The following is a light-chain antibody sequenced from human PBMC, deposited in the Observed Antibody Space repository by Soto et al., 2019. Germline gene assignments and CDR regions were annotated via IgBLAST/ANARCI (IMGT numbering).Light chain of an antibody. CDR3: RQYNNWPPLT. J-gene: IGKJ4*01. Sequence: EIVMTQSPATLSVSPGQRATLSCRASQSVSSNLAWYQQKPGPAPRLLIYGASTRATGIPARFSGSGSGTAFTLTISSLQSEDFAVYYCRQYNNWPPLTFGGGTKVEIK. V-gene: IGKV3-15*01. CDR1: QSVSSN. CDR2: GAS.